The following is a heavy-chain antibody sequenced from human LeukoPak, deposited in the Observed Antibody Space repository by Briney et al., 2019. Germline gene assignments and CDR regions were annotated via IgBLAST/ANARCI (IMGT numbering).Heavy chain of an antibody. D-gene: IGHD3-16*02. Sequence: GGSLRLSCEASGFTFSSYGMHWVRQAPGKGLEWVAVISYDGSNKYYADSAKGRFTISRDNAKNSLYLQMNSLRAEDTAVYYCARDSVNYDYVWGSYRYTGSQFDYWGQGTLVTVSS. CDR1: GFTFSSYG. J-gene: IGHJ4*02. CDR3: ARDSVNYDYVWGSYRYTGSQFDY. CDR2: ISYDGSNK. V-gene: IGHV3-30*03.